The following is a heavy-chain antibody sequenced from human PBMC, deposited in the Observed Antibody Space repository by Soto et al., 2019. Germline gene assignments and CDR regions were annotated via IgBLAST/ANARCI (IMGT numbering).Heavy chain of an antibody. J-gene: IGHJ3*02. CDR2: ISGSGGST. Sequence: EVQLLESGGGLVQTGGSLRLSCAASGFTFSSYAMSWVRQAPGKGLEWVSAISGSGGSTYYADSVKGRFTISRDNSKNTLYLQMNSLRAEDTAVYYCAKDVVVVTYYYFWSGYYDAFDIWGQGTMVTVSS. CDR3: AKDVVVVTYYYFWSGYYDAFDI. D-gene: IGHD3-3*01. CDR1: GFTFSSYA. V-gene: IGHV3-23*01.